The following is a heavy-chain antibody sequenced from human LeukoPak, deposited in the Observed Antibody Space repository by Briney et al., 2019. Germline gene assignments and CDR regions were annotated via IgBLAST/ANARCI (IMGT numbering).Heavy chain of an antibody. CDR3: ARDRSGRDGFDY. Sequence: SETLSLTCTVSGGSITTYYWNWIRQPPGKGLEWIGYIYYSGSTNYNPSLKSRVTISVDTSKSHLSLKLSSVTAADTAVYYCARDRSGRDGFDYWGQGTLVTVSS. D-gene: IGHD5-24*01. CDR2: IYYSGST. CDR1: GGSITTYY. V-gene: IGHV4-59*01. J-gene: IGHJ4*02.